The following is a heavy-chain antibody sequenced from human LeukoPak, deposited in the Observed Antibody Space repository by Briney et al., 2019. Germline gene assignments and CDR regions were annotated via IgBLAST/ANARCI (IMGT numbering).Heavy chain of an antibody. D-gene: IGHD1-26*01. V-gene: IGHV4-38-2*02. Sequence: SETLSLTCTVSGYSISSGYYWGWIRQPPGKGLEWIGNVYHSGSTYKNPSLKSRVSISLDTSNNQFSLKLTSVTAADTAIYYCARLSGAPVRHPIYHCDYWGQGTLVTVSS. CDR1: GYSISSGYY. CDR2: VYHSGST. CDR3: ARLSGAPVRHPIYHCDY. J-gene: IGHJ4*02.